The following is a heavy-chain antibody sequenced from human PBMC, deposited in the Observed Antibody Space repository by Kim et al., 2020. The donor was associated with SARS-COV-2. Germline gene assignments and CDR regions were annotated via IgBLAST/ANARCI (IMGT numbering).Heavy chain of an antibody. Sequence: ASVKVSCKASGYTFTAYGISWVRQAPGQGLEWMGWISGYNGNTNYAQKFQGRVTMTTDTSTSTGYMELRSLRSDDTAVYYCAREGAPAAAIDSWGQGTLVTVSS. CDR2: ISGYNGNT. V-gene: IGHV1-18*04. CDR3: AREGAPAAAIDS. J-gene: IGHJ4*02. CDR1: GYTFTAYG. D-gene: IGHD2-2*01.